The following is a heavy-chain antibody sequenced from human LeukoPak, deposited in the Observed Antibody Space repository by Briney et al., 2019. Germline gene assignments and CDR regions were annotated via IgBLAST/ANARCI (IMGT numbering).Heavy chain of an antibody. D-gene: IGHD3-22*01. CDR1: GFTFDDYA. J-gene: IGHJ4*02. V-gene: IGHV3-9*01. Sequence: GRSLRLSCAASGFTFDDYAMHWVRQAPGKGLEWVSGISWNSGSIGYADSVKGRFTISRDNAKNSLYLQMNSLRAEDTALYYCAKDIYYDSSGYIFDYWSQGTLVTVSS. CDR3: AKDIYYDSSGYIFDY. CDR2: ISWNSGSI.